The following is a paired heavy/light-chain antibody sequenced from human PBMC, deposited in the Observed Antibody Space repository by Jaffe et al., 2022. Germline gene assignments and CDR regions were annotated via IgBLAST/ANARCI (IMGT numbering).Heavy chain of an antibody. J-gene: IGHJ4*02. CDR1: GLTFTNIW. Sequence: EVQLVESGGGLVEPGGSLTLSCAASGLTFTNIWMSWVRQAPGKGLEWVARIKSKKDGEITDYAAPVKGRFTISRDDSKTTVSLQMISLKSDDTAVYYCATGGPLGTYFDYWGQGTLVTVSS. CDR3: ATGGPLGTYFDY. D-gene: IGHD1-1*01. CDR2: IKSKKDGEIT. V-gene: IGHV3-15*01.
Light chain of an antibody. V-gene: IGKV1-13*02. Sequence: AMQLTQSPSSLSASVGDRVTITCRASQGIGSALAWYQQKPGKAPKLLIDGASSLQSGVPSRFSGSGSGTDFTLTISSLQPEDFATYYCQQFKTYPFTFGPGTKVDVK. CDR1: QGIGSA. CDR3: QQFKTYPFT. J-gene: IGKJ3*01. CDR2: GAS.